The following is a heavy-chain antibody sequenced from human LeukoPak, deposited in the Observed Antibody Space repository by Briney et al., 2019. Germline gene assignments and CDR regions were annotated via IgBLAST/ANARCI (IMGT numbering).Heavy chain of an antibody. CDR2: ISSSSYI. V-gene: IGHV3-21*01. CDR3: ARDQNEGYCSSTSCYNDYGMDV. D-gene: IGHD2-2*02. CDR1: GFTFSSYS. J-gene: IGHJ6*02. Sequence: PGGSLRLSCAASGFTFSSYSMNWVRQAPGKGLEWVSSISSSSYIYYADSVKGRFTISGDNAKNSLYLQMNSLRAEDTAVYYCARDQNEGYCSSTSCYNDYGMDVWGQGATVTVSS.